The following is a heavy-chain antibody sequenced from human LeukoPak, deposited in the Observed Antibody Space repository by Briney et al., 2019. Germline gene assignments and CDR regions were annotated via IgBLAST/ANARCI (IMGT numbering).Heavy chain of an antibody. J-gene: IGHJ4*02. CDR1: GFIFSNYV. Sequence: GGSLRLSCVASGFIFSNYVLHWVRQAPGKGLEGVAVIGFDGSNKYYTDSVKGRFAISRDNSKNTLYLEMNSLRAEDTAVYYCAKDGENWGQGTLVTVSS. CDR2: IGFDGSNK. CDR3: AKDGEN. V-gene: IGHV3-30*02. D-gene: IGHD3-10*01.